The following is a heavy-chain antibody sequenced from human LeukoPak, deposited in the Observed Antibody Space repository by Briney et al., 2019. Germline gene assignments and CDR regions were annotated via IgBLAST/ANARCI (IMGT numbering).Heavy chain of an antibody. CDR2: FDPEDAEI. CDR1: GNTLTDLS. CDR3: AAEGQWSLLHYFNS. J-gene: IGHJ4*02. V-gene: IGHV1-24*01. Sequence: ASVKVSCKVSGNTLTDLSIHWVRQAPGKGLDWMGGFDPEDAEIIYAEKFQDRVTMTEDPSTDTAYLGLSSLRSEDTAVYFCAAEGQWSLLHYFNSWGQGTLVTVSS. D-gene: IGHD3-22*01.